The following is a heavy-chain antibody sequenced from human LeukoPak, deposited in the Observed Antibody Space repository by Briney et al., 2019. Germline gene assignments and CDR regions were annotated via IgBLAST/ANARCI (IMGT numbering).Heavy chain of an antibody. J-gene: IGHJ4*02. Sequence: PSETLSLTCTVSGDSISSYYWSWIRQPPGKGLEWIGYIYHSGTTNYNPSLKSRVTISVDTSKNQFSLQLNSVTAADTAVYYCARDGGLVGAAFDYWGRGTLVTVSS. D-gene: IGHD1-26*01. CDR3: ARDGGLVGAAFDY. CDR1: GDSISSYY. CDR2: IYHSGTT. V-gene: IGHV4-59*12.